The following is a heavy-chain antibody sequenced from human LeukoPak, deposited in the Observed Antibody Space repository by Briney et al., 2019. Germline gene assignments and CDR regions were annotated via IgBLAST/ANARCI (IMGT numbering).Heavy chain of an antibody. J-gene: IGHJ6*03. CDR3: AKRYCSGGSCSYYYYYMDV. V-gene: IGHV3-23*01. Sequence: GGSLRLSCAASGFTFSSYAMSWVRQAPGKGLEWVSAISGSGGSTYYADSVKGRFTISRDNSKKTLYLQMNSLRAADTAVYYCAKRYCSGGSCSYYYYYMDVWGKGTTVTVSS. D-gene: IGHD2-15*01. CDR1: GFTFSSYA. CDR2: ISGSGGST.